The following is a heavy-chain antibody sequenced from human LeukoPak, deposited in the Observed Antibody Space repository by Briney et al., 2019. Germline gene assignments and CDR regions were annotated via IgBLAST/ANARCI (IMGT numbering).Heavy chain of an antibody. CDR3: ARWTNFHAFDI. V-gene: IGHV3-30*02. CDR2: KRYDGSNK. Sequence: GGSLRLSCAASGFTFSSYGMHWVRQAPGKGLEWVAFKRYDGSNKYYVDSVKGRFTISRDNSKNTLYLQMNSLRAEDTAVYYCARWTNFHAFDIWGQGTLVTVSS. D-gene: IGHD1-1*01. J-gene: IGHJ3*02. CDR1: GFTFSSYG.